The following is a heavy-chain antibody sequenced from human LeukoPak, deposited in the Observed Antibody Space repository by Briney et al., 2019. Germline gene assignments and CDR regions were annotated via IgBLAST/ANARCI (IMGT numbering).Heavy chain of an antibody. D-gene: IGHD3-10*01. V-gene: IGHV5-10-1*01. CDR1: GYSFTSYW. J-gene: IGHJ6*04. CDR2: IDPSDSYT. Sequence: GESLKISCKGSGYSFTSYWISWVRQMPGKGLEWMGRIDPSDSYTNYSPSFQGHVTTSADKSISTAYLQWSSLKASDTAMYCCARHPHYYGSGNYYYGMDVWGKGTTVTVSS. CDR3: ARHPHYYGSGNYYYGMDV.